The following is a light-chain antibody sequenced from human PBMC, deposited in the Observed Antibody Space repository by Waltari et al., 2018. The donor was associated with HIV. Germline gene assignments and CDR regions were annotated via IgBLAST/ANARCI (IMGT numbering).Light chain of an antibody. J-gene: IGKJ4*01. V-gene: IGKV1-NL1*01. CDR3: HQYFSDPFT. CDR2: GAY. CDR1: QDIGNS. Sequence: DIQMTQLPSSLSASVGDSVTISCRATQDIGNSVSWYQPRPGKVPKLLVYGAYIGQRVVASRITASGSGTEFSLTSSRLQPEDFATYCCHQYFSDPFTFGGGTKVEI.